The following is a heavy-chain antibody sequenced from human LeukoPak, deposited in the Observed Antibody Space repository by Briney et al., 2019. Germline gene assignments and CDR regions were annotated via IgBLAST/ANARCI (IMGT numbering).Heavy chain of an antibody. CDR1: GFTFTNYW. CDR2: INTYGSIT. J-gene: IGHJ4*02. Sequence: PGGSLRLSCAASGFTFTNYWIHWVRQAPGKGLMWVSRINTYGSITAYADSVKGRFTISRDNSKNTLYLQMNSLRAEDTAVYYCAREKEAAAGQTYYFDYWGQGTLVTVSS. CDR3: AREKEAAAGQTYYFDY. D-gene: IGHD6-13*01. V-gene: IGHV3-74*01.